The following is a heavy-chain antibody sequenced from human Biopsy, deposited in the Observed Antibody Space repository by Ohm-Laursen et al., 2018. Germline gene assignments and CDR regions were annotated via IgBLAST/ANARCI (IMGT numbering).Heavy chain of an antibody. J-gene: IGHJ2*01. Sequence: SDTLSLTCIVSGDSISSYYWSWIRQPPGKGLEWIGYVYYTGSTDYNPSLQSRVTISVDTSKIHFSLRLRSVTPADTAIYYCARDRGYYSDRTVPGYFDLWGRGTLVTVSS. CDR1: GDSISSYY. D-gene: IGHD3-22*01. CDR2: VYYTGST. V-gene: IGHV4-59*01. CDR3: ARDRGYYSDRTVPGYFDL.